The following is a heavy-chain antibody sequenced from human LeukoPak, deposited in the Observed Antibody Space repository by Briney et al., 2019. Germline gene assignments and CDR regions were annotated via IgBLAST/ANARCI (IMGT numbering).Heavy chain of an antibody. J-gene: IGHJ4*02. Sequence: ASVKVSCKASGYTFTSYYIHWVRQAPGQGLEWMGIINPSGGSTTYAQKFQGRVAMTRDTSTSRVYMEVSSLRSEDTAVYYCARTYSSSDEFDYWGQGTLVTVSS. CDR3: ARTYSSSDEFDY. D-gene: IGHD6-13*01. CDR2: INPSGGST. V-gene: IGHV1-46*01. CDR1: GYTFTSYY.